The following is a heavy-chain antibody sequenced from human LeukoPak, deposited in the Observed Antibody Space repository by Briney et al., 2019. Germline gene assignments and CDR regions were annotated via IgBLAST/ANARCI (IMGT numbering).Heavy chain of an antibody. CDR3: ARALDFGFDY. V-gene: IGHV3-48*02. CDR1: GFTFSSFS. J-gene: IGHJ4*02. Sequence: GGSLRLSCAASGFTFSSFSMNWVRQAPGKGLEWLSYFSTSSGTISYADSVKGRFTISRDDAKNSLYLQMNSLRDEDTAVYYCARALDFGFDYWGQGTLVTVSS. CDR2: FSTSSGTI. D-gene: IGHD3-10*01.